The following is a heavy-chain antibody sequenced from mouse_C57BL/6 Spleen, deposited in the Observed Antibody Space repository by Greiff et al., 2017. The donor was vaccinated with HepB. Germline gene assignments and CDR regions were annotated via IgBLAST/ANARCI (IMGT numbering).Heavy chain of an antibody. CDR3: ARSHYYGPQRGFAY. Sequence: QVQLKESGAELVRPGTSVKVSCKASGYAFTNYLIEWVKQRPGQGLEWIGVINPGSGGTNYNEKFKGKATLTTDKSSSTAYMQLSSLTSEDYAVYFCARSHYYGPQRGFAYWGQGTLVTVSA. CDR1: GYAFTNYL. V-gene: IGHV1-54*01. D-gene: IGHD1-2*01. CDR2: INPGSGGT. J-gene: IGHJ3*01.